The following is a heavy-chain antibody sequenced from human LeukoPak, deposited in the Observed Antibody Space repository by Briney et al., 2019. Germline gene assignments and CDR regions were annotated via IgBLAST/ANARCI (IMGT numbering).Heavy chain of an antibody. CDR2: ISYDGSDK. J-gene: IGHJ2*01. Sequence: QAGGSLRLSCAASEFTFSIYAMHWVRQAPGKGLEWVAVISYDGSDKYYADSVKGRFTISRDNSKNTLYLQMNSLRAEDTAIYYCARAFKVPSWYFALWGRGTLVTVSS. V-gene: IGHV3-30*14. CDR3: ARAFKVPSWYFAL. CDR1: EFTFSIYA.